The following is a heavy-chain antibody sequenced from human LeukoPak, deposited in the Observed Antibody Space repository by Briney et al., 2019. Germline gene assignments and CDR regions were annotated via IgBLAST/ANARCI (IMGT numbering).Heavy chain of an antibody. V-gene: IGHV3-23*01. Sequence: GGSLRLSCAASGLTFSSYGMSWVRQAPGKGLEWVSAISGSGGSTYYADSVKGRFTISRDNSKNTLYVQMNRLRAEDTAVYYCAKEGMVRGVTPSSWGQGTLVTVSS. CDR3: AKEGMVRGVTPSS. J-gene: IGHJ4*02. D-gene: IGHD3-10*01. CDR2: ISGSGGST. CDR1: GLTFSSYG.